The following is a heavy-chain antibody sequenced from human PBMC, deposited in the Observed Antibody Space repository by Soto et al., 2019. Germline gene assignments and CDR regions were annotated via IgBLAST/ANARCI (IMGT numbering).Heavy chain of an antibody. J-gene: IGHJ3*02. CDR2: IIPIFGTA. CDR1: GGTFRSYA. Sequence: QVQLVQSGAELKKPGSSVKVSCKASGGTFRSYAISWVRQAPGQGLEWMGGIIPIFGTANYAQKFQGIVTLPADEPTRTAYMELSSLRSEDTAVYYCARQPDTACLDIWGHGTMVTVSS. CDR3: ARQPDTACLDI. D-gene: IGHD2-2*01. V-gene: IGHV1-69*01.